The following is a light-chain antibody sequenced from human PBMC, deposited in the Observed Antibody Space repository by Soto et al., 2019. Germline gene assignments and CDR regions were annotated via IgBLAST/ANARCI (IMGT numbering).Light chain of an antibody. CDR3: QQRSSWPWT. CDR2: DVS. Sequence: EIVLTQSPATLSLSPGERATLSCRACQSVSSYLAWYQQKPGQAPRLLMYDVSNRATGIPARFSGSGSGTEFTLTITSREPEDFAVYYCQQRSSWPWTFGQGTKVEIK. CDR1: QSVSSY. J-gene: IGKJ1*01. V-gene: IGKV3-11*01.